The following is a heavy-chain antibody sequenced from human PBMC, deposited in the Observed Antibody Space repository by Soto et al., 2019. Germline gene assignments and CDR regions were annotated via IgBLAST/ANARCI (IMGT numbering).Heavy chain of an antibody. Sequence: GGSLRLSCATSGFTFNNYAMSWVRQAPGKGLEWVSAISGGGGSTYYTDSVKGRFTISRDNSKNTLSLQMNSLRAEDTAVYYCAKDASYDYVWGSHRFDYWGQGTLVTVSS. J-gene: IGHJ4*02. D-gene: IGHD3-16*02. CDR1: GFTFNNYA. V-gene: IGHV3-23*01. CDR3: AKDASYDYVWGSHRFDY. CDR2: ISGGGGST.